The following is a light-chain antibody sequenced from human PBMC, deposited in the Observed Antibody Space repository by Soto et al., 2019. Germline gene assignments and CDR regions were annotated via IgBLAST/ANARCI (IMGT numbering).Light chain of an antibody. V-gene: IGLV2-14*03. Sequence: QSALTQPASVSDSPGQSITISCTGTSSDVGGSNFVSWYQQHPGKPPKLIIYDVANRPSGVSNRFSGSKSGSTASLIISRLQTEDEADYYCVSYTSSSTLVIFGGGTKLTVL. CDR2: DVA. CDR1: SSDVGGSNF. J-gene: IGLJ2*01. CDR3: VSYTSSSTLVI.